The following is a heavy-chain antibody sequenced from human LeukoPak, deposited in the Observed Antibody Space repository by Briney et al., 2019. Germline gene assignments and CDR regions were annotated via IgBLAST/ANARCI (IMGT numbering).Heavy chain of an antibody. V-gene: IGHV3-15*04. Sequence: GGSLRLSCVASGFTFSDAYMNWVRQAPGKGLEWVGRIESKVHGGTADYAAPVKGRFTISRDDSKNTVYLQMNSLKTEDTAVYYCTTVAPGYYDSPKALGRAFDIWGQGTMVTVSS. CDR2: IESKVHGGTA. CDR1: GFTFSDAY. D-gene: IGHD3-22*01. J-gene: IGHJ3*02. CDR3: TTVAPGYYDSPKALGRAFDI.